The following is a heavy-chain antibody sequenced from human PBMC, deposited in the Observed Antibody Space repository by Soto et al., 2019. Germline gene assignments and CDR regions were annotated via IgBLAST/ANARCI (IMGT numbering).Heavy chain of an antibody. CDR1: GGSISSSSYY. Sequence: QLQLQESGPGLVKPSETLSLTCTVSGGSISSSSYYWGWIRQPPGKGLEWIGSIYYSGSTYYNPSLKSRVTISVDTSKNQFSLKLSSVTAADTAVYYCARRGSGSYHDYWGQGTLVTGSS. CDR2: IYYSGST. CDR3: ARRGSGSYHDY. V-gene: IGHV4-39*01. D-gene: IGHD1-26*01. J-gene: IGHJ4*02.